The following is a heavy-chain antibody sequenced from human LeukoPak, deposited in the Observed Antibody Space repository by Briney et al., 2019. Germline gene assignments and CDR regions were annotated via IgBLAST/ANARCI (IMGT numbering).Heavy chain of an antibody. CDR3: ARSYGSGSYGGAFDI. CDR1: GYFFTSYW. Sequence: ESLKISCKGSGYFFTSYWIAWVRQMPGKGLEWMGIIYPGDSDTRYSPSFQGQVTMSADKSISTAYLQWSSLKASDTAMYYCARSYGSGSYGGAFDIWGQGTMVTVSS. CDR2: IYPGDSDT. V-gene: IGHV5-51*01. D-gene: IGHD3-10*01. J-gene: IGHJ3*02.